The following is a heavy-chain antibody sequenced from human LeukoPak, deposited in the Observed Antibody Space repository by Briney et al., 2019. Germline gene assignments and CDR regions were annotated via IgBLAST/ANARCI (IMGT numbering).Heavy chain of an antibody. V-gene: IGHV1-2*02. CDR2: INPNSGGT. Sequence: ASVKVSCKASGYTFTGYYMHWVRQAPGQGLEWMGWINPNSGGTNYAQKFQGRVTMTRDTSISTAYMELSRLRSDDTAVRYCARESKYSSGWYGGTESGFDYWGQGTLVTVSS. J-gene: IGHJ4*02. CDR1: GYTFTGYY. CDR3: ARESKYSSGWYGGTESGFDY. D-gene: IGHD6-19*01.